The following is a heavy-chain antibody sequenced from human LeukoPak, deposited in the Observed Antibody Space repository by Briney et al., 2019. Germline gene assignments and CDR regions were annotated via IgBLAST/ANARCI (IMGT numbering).Heavy chain of an antibody. Sequence: GGSLRLSCAASGFTFSSYWMNWVRQAPGKGLVWVSRIASDGSSTTYADSVKGRFSISRDNAKNTLYLQMNSLRVEDTAVYYCASGRPHGNDYWGQGTLVIVSS. CDR3: ASGRPHGNDY. CDR1: GFTFSSYW. J-gene: IGHJ4*02. D-gene: IGHD4-23*01. CDR2: IASDGSST. V-gene: IGHV3-74*01.